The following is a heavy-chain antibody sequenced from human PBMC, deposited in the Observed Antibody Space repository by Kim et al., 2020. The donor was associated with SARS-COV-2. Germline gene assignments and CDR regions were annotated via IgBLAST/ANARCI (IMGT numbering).Heavy chain of an antibody. D-gene: IGHD3-10*01. V-gene: IGHV3-30*18. Sequence: GGSLRLSCAASGFTFSSYGMHWVRQAPGKGLEWVVVISYDGSNKYYADSVKGRFTISRNNSKNTLYLQMNSLRAEDTAVYYCAKDFADRGVGICVWGQGTTVTVSS. CDR1: GFTFSSYG. J-gene: IGHJ6*02. CDR2: ISYDGSNK. CDR3: AKDFADRGVGICV.